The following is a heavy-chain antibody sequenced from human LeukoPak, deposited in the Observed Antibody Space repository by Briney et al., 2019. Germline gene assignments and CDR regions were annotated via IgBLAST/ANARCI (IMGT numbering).Heavy chain of an antibody. CDR3: ARAPYSSGWYYFDY. CDR1: GFTFSSYS. J-gene: IGHJ4*02. D-gene: IGHD6-19*01. CDR2: ISSSSSYI. Sequence: PGGSLRLSCAASGFTFSSYSMNWVRQAPGKGLEWVSSISSSSSYIYYADSVKGRFTISRDNAENSLYLQMNSLRAEDTAVYYCARAPYSSGWYYFDYWGQGTLVTVSS. V-gene: IGHV3-21*01.